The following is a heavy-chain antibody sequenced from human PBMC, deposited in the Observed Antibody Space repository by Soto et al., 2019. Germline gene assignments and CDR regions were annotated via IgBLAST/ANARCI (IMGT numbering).Heavy chain of an antibody. D-gene: IGHD4-4*01. CDR1: GFTFSSYG. V-gene: IGHV3-33*01. J-gene: IGHJ5*02. CDR2: IWYDGSNK. Sequence: GGSLRLSCAASGFTFSSYGMHWVRQAPGKGLKWVAVIWYDGSNKYYADSVKGRFTISRDNSKNTLYLQMNSLRAEDTAVYYCARIRGRGSNYGRNYNWFDPWGQGTLVTVSS. CDR3: ARIRGRGSNYGRNYNWFDP.